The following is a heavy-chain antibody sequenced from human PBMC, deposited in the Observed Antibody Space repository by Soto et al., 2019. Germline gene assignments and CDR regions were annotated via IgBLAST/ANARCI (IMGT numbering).Heavy chain of an antibody. V-gene: IGHV1-8*01. J-gene: IGHJ5*02. CDR2: INPDSGYA. CDR1: GYTFTSYD. CDR3: ARDGLGRGSGWVDP. Sequence: QVQMVQSGAEVKKPGASVKVSCKASGYTFTSYDISCVRQATGQGPEWMGWINPDSGYAGYAQKFQGRVTMTRDTSTYTTYMELSSLTSEDTAVYYCARDGLGRGSGWVDPWGQGTLVTVSS. D-gene: IGHD7-27*01.